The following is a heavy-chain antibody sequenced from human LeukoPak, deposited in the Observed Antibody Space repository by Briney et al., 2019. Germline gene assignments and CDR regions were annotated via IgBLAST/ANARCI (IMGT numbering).Heavy chain of an antibody. CDR1: GFTFRRHW. Sequence: PGGSLRLSCAASGFTFRRHWMSWVRQAPGKGLEWVANMRDDGSEEFYVNSVKGRFTISRGNTKNSLYLQMDSLRAEDTAVYYCARDLWLGERGLFFFEYWGQGALVTVAS. CDR2: MRDDGSEE. D-gene: IGHD3-22*01. V-gene: IGHV3-7*01. CDR3: ARDLWLGERGLFFFEY. J-gene: IGHJ4*02.